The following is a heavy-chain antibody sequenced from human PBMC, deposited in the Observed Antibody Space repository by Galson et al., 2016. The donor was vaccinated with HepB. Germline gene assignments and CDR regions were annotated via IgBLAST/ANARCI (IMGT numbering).Heavy chain of an antibody. CDR3: AKVMARTGYYFAPLFDS. CDR1: GFTFSAYA. D-gene: IGHD3/OR15-3a*01. V-gene: IGHV3-23*01. J-gene: IGHJ4*02. CDR2: ISGRADTT. Sequence: SLRLSCAASGFTFSAYAMTWVRQTPGKGLEWVSAISGRADTTYYADSVKGRFTGSTDNSKNTLSLEMNNLRADDTAIYYCAKVMARTGYYFAPLFDSWGQGTLVTVSS.